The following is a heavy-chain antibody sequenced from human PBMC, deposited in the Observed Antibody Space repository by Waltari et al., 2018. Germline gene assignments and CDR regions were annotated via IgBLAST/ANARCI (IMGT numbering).Heavy chain of an antibody. D-gene: IGHD3-22*01. V-gene: IGHV3-30*18. CDR2: ISYDGSNK. Sequence: QVQLVESGGGVVQPGRSLRLSCAASGFTFSSSGMHWVRQAPGKGLEWVAVISYDGSNKYYADSVKGRFTISRDNSKNTLYLQMNSLRAEDTAVYYCAKTYHDSSGYLDYWGQGTLVTVSS. CDR1: GFTFSSSG. J-gene: IGHJ4*02. CDR3: AKTYHDSSGYLDY.